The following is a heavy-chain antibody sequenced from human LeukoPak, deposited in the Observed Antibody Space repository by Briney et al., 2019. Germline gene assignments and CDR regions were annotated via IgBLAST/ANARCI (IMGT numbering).Heavy chain of an antibody. CDR1: GFTFSSYA. V-gene: IGHV3-23*01. J-gene: IGHJ6*02. CDR2: ISGSGGST. Sequence: GGSLRLSCAASGFTFSSYAMSRVRQAPGKGLEWVSAISGSGGSTYYADSVKGRFTISRDNSKNTLYLQMNSLRAEDTAVYYCAKASYGDYEYYYGMDVWGQGTTVTVSS. CDR3: AKASYGDYEYYYGMDV. D-gene: IGHD4-17*01.